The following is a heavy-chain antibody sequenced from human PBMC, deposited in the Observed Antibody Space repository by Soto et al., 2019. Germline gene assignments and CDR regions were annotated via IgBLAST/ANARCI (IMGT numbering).Heavy chain of an antibody. CDR2: IYHSGST. CDR1: SGSISSSNW. Sequence: SETLSLTCAVSSGSISSSNWWSWVRQPPGKGLEWIGEIYHSGSTNYNPSLKSRVTISVDKSKNQFSLKLSSVTAADTAVYYCARDNRGYCSSTSCTNWFDPWGQGTLVTVSS. J-gene: IGHJ5*02. V-gene: IGHV4-4*02. CDR3: ARDNRGYCSSTSCTNWFDP. D-gene: IGHD2-2*01.